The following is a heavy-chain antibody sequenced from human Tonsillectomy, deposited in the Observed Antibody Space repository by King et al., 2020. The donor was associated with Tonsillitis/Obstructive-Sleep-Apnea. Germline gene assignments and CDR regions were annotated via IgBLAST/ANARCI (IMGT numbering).Heavy chain of an antibody. CDR1: GFTFSSYA. V-gene: IGHV3-64*01. Sequence: VQLVESGGGLVQPGGSLRLSCAASGFTFSSYALHWVRQAPGKGLEYVSAISSNGGSTYNANSVKGRFTVSRDNSKNTLYLQMGSLRAEDMPVYYCARGGYDSADYMDVWGKGTPVTVSS. D-gene: IGHD5-12*01. CDR2: ISSNGGST. J-gene: IGHJ6*03. CDR3: ARGGYDSADYMDV.